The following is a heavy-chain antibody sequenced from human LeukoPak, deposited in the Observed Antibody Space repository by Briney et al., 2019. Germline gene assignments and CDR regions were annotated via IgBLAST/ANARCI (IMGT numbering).Heavy chain of an antibody. Sequence: AETLSLTCTVSGGSISSSSYYWGWIRQPPGKGLEWIGYIYYSGSTNYNPSLKSRVTISIDTSKNQFSLKLSSVTAADTAVYYCARIAADGPDYWGQGTLVTVSS. CDR2: IYYSGST. CDR3: ARIAADGPDY. D-gene: IGHD6-13*01. J-gene: IGHJ4*02. CDR1: GGSISSSSYY. V-gene: IGHV4-61*05.